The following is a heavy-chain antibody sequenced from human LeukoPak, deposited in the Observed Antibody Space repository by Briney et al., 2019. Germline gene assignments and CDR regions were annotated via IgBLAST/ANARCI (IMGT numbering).Heavy chain of an antibody. CDR2: INPNSGGT. CDR3: ARDLPSRVDMDV. J-gene: IGHJ6*03. V-gene: IGHV1-2*02. Sequence: ASVKVSCKASGYIFTSYYMHWVRQAPGQGLEWMGWINPNSGGTNYAQKFQGRVTMTRDTSISTAYMELSRLRSDDTAVYYCARDLPSRVDMDVWGKGTTVTVSS. CDR1: GYIFTSYY. D-gene: IGHD5/OR15-5a*01.